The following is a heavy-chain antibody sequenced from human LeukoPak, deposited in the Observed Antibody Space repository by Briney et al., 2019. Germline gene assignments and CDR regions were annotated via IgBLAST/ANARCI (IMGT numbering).Heavy chain of an antibody. Sequence: SETLSLTCTVSGGSISSGDYYWSWIRQPPGKGLEWIGYIYYSGSTYYNPSLKSRVTISVDTSKNQFSLKLSSVTAADTAVYYCARLCSGGSCYYYGMDVWGQGTTVTVSS. CDR3: ARLCSGGSCYYYGMDV. CDR1: GGSISSGDYY. V-gene: IGHV4-30-4*01. J-gene: IGHJ6*02. D-gene: IGHD2-15*01. CDR2: IYYSGST.